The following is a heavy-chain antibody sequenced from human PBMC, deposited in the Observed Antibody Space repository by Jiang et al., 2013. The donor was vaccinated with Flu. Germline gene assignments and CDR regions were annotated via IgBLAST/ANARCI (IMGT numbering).Heavy chain of an antibody. CDR2: IWYDGSNK. V-gene: IGHV3-33*01. D-gene: IGHD5-18*01. Sequence: VQLLESGGGVVQPEKSLRLSCAASGFTFASYGMHWVRQAPGKGLEWVAVIWYDGSNKYYADSVKGRFTISRDNSKNTLYLQMNSLRAEDTAVYYCARDFQGYSYGYAFDIWGQGTMVTVSS. CDR1: GFTFASYG. CDR3: ARDFQGYSYGYAFDI. J-gene: IGHJ3*02.